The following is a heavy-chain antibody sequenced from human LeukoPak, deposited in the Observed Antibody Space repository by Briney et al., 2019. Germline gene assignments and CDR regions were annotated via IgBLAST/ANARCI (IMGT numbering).Heavy chain of an antibody. J-gene: IGHJ4*02. V-gene: IGHV1-2*02. Sequence: ASVKVSCKASGYTFTDHYMLWIRQAPGQGLEWMGWINPNSGGTKYAQVLQGRVTMTRDTSISTAYLELSRLTSDDTAIYYCARASTVAGTRLGNDYWGQGTLVTVSS. D-gene: IGHD6-19*01. CDR1: GYTFTDHY. CDR2: INPNSGGT. CDR3: ARASTVAGTRLGNDY.